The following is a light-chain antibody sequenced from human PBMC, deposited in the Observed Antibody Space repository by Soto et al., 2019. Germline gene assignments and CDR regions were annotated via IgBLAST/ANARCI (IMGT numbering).Light chain of an antibody. J-gene: IGKJ1*01. CDR3: QQYAVSPGT. V-gene: IGKV3-20*01. CDR1: QSVSSSY. Sequence: EIELTQSPGTRSLSPGERATLACRASQSVSSSYLAWYQQKPGQGPRLLIYGASSRAAGIPDRFSGSGSGTDFTLTISTLEPEDFAVYYCQQYAVSPGTFGQGTKVEIK. CDR2: GAS.